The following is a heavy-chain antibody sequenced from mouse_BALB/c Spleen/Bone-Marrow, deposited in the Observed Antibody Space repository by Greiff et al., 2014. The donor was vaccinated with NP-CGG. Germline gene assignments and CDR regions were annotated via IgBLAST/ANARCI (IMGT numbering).Heavy chain of an antibody. CDR3: TRLSLLRGYSDY. Sequence: VHLVESGAELVKPGTSVKLSCKASGYTFTSHYIYWVKQRPGQGLKWIGEINPNNGGTNFNEKFKSKATLTVDKSSSTAYMQLSSLTSEDSAVYYCTRLSLLRGYSDYWGQGTTLTVSS. V-gene: IGHV1S81*02. CDR2: INPNNGGT. CDR1: GYTFTSHY. J-gene: IGHJ2*01. D-gene: IGHD1-2*01.